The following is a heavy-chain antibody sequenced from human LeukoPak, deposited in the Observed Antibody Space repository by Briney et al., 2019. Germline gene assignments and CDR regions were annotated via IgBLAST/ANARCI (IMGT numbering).Heavy chain of an antibody. CDR3: ARLPTSGIAVAGTSRKYYFDY. Sequence: PSETLSLTCAVYGGCFSGYYWSWIRQPPGKGLEWIGEINHSGSTNYNPSLKSRVTISLDTSKNQFSLKLSSVTAADTAVYYCARLPTSGIAVAGTSRKYYFDYWGQGTLVTVSS. D-gene: IGHD6-19*01. CDR1: GGCFSGYY. J-gene: IGHJ4*02. V-gene: IGHV4-34*01. CDR2: INHSGST.